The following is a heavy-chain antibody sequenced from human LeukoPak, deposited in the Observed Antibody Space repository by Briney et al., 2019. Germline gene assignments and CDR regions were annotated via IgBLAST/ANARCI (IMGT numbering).Heavy chain of an antibody. J-gene: IGHJ4*02. V-gene: IGHV4-59*01. Sequence: SETLSLTCTVSGGSISSYYWSWIRQPRGKGLEWIGYIYYSGSTNYNPSLKSRVTISVDTSKNQFSLKLRSVTAADTAVYYCARGARAAAVPFDYWGQGTLVTVSS. CDR2: IYYSGST. CDR1: GGSISSYY. D-gene: IGHD6-13*01. CDR3: ARGARAAAVPFDY.